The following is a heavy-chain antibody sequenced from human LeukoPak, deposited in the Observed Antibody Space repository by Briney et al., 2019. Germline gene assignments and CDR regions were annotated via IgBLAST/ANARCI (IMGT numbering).Heavy chain of an antibody. J-gene: IGHJ4*02. CDR2: ISYDGSNK. Sequence: GGSLRLSCAASGFTFSSYAMHWVRQAPGKGLEWVAVISYDGSNKYYADSVKGRFTISRDNSKNTLYLQMNSLRAEDTAVYYCARDLPDSSGYYLDYWGQGTLVTVSS. CDR1: GFTFSSYA. D-gene: IGHD3-22*01. CDR3: ARDLPDSSGYYLDY. V-gene: IGHV3-30-3*01.